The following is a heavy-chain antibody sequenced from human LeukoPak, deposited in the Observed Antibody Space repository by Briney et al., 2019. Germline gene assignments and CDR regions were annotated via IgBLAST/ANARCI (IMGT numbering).Heavy chain of an antibody. CDR2: IIPIFGTA. Sequence: ASVKVSCKASGGTFSSYAIGWVRQAPGQGLEWMGGIIPIFGTANYAQKFQGRVTITADKSTSTAYMELSSLRSEDTAVYYCARGGDRVVPAAIDAFDIWGQGTMVTVSS. V-gene: IGHV1-69*06. CDR3: ARGGDRVVPAAIDAFDI. D-gene: IGHD2-2*01. J-gene: IGHJ3*02. CDR1: GGTFSSYA.